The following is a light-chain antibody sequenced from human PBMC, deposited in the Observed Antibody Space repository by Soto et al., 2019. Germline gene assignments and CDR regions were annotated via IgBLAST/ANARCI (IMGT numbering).Light chain of an antibody. CDR3: QQYYSYPLT. Sequence: AIRMTQSPSSLSASTGDRVTITCRASQGIPNYLAWYQQKPGRAPKVLIYAVSTLQNGVPSRFSGSGSGTDFTLTIHNLKSEDSATYFCQQYYSYPLTFGQGTRLEIK. CDR1: QGIPNY. CDR2: AVS. V-gene: IGKV1-8*01. J-gene: IGKJ5*01.